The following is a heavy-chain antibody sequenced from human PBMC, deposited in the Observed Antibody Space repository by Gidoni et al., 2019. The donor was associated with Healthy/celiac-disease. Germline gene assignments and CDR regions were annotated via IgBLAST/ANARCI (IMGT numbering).Heavy chain of an antibody. V-gene: IGHV4-34*01. Sequence: QVQLQQWGAGLLKPSETLSLTCAVYGGSFSGYYWSWSRQPPGKGLEWIGEINHSGSTNYNPSLKSRVTISVDTSKNQFSLKLSSVTAADTAVYYCAMIRSSDAFDIWGQGTMVTVSS. CDR1: GGSFSGYY. D-gene: IGHD3-22*01. CDR2: INHSGST. J-gene: IGHJ3*02. CDR3: AMIRSSDAFDI.